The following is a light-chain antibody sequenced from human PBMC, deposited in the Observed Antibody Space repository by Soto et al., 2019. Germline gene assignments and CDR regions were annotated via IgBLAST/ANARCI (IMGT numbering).Light chain of an antibody. V-gene: IGLV2-14*01. CDR1: SSDVGNYNY. CDR2: EVS. CDR3: SSYTSTSTPYV. Sequence: QSALTQPASVSGSPGQSITISCTGTSSDVGNYNYVSWYQQHPGKVPKLMIYEVSNRPSGVSNRFSGSKSGNTASLIISGLQAEDEADYYCSSYTSTSTPYVFGTGTQLTVL. J-gene: IGLJ1*01.